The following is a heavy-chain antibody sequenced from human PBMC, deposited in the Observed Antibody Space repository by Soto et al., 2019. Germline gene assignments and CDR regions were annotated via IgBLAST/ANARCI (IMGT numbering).Heavy chain of an antibody. CDR1: GGSFSGYY. Sequence: QVQLQQWGAGLLKPSETLSLTCAVYGGSFSGYYWSWIRQPPGKGLEWIGEINHSGSTNYNPSLKIRVTISVDTSKNQFSLKLSSVTAADTAVYYCARVRIIAARPYYYYYGMDVWGQGTTVTVSS. CDR2: INHSGST. D-gene: IGHD6-6*01. J-gene: IGHJ6*02. V-gene: IGHV4-34*01. CDR3: ARVRIIAARPYYYYYGMDV.